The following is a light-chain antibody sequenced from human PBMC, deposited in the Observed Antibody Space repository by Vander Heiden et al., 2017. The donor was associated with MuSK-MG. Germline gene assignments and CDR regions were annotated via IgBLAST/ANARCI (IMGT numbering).Light chain of an antibody. J-gene: IGLJ2*01. CDR2: EVS. CDR1: SSDVGSYNL. CDR3: CSYAGSSSG. V-gene: IGLV2-23*02. Sequence: QSALNQPSSVTESPGQSITISCTGTSSDVGSYNLVSWYQQHPEKALILKIYEVSKRPSGVSNRFSGSKSGKTDYLTISGLQAEDEAYYYCCSYAGSSSGFGGGTKL.